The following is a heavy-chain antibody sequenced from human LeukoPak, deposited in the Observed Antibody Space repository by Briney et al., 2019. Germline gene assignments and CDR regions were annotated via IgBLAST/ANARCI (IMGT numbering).Heavy chain of an antibody. J-gene: IGHJ5*02. D-gene: IGHD2-15*01. CDR1: GYTFTSYG. Sequence: WASVKVSCKASGYTFTSYGISWVRQAPGQGLEWMGWISAYNGNTNYAQKLQGGVTMTTDTSTSTAYMELRSLRSDDTAVYYCARVYGCSGGSCYPLGWFDPWGQGTLVTVSS. CDR3: ARVYGCSGGSCYPLGWFDP. V-gene: IGHV1-18*01. CDR2: ISAYNGNT.